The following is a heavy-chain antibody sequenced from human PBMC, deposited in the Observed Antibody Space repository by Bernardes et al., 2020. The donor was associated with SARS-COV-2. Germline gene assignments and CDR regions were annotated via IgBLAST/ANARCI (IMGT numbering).Heavy chain of an antibody. J-gene: IGHJ5*02. D-gene: IGHD2-2*01. CDR2: INHSGST. V-gene: IGHV4-34*01. Sequence: SETLSLTCAVYGGSFSGYYWSWIRQPPGKGLEWIGEINHSGSTNYNPSLKSRVTISVDTSKNQFSLKLSSVTAADTAVYYCARVEGYCSSTSCSGWSNNWFDPWGQGTLVTVSS. CDR3: ARVEGYCSSTSCSGWSNNWFDP. CDR1: GGSFSGYY.